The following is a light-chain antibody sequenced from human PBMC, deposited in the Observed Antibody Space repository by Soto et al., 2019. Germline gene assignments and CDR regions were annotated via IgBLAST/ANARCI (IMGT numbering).Light chain of an antibody. CDR2: AAS. J-gene: IGKJ4*01. CDR1: QDINNY. Sequence: DIQMTQSPSSLSASVGDRVTITCRASQDINNYLAWYQQRPGKVPKLLIYAASTLQSGVPSRFSGSGSGTDLTLTISSLQSEDVASYYCQKYDIAPRTFGGGTRVEVK. CDR3: QKYDIAPRT. V-gene: IGKV1-27*01.